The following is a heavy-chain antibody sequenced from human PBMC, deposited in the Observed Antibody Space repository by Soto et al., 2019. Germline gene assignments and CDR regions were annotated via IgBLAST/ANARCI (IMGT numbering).Heavy chain of an antibody. V-gene: IGHV4-31*03. CDR1: GGSISSGGYY. D-gene: IGHD3-16*01. Sequence: QVQLQESGPGLVKPSQTLSLTCTVSGGSISSGGYYWSWIRQHPGKGLEWIGYIYYSGSTYYHPSLKSRVTISVDTSKNQFSLKLSSVPAADTAVYYCARDFNGLGYYGMDVWGQGTTVTVSS. CDR3: ARDFNGLGYYGMDV. J-gene: IGHJ6*02. CDR2: IYYSGST.